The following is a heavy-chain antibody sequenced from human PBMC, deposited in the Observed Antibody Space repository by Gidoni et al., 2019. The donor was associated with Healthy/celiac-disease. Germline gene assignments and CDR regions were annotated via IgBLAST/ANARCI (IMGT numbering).Heavy chain of an antibody. CDR3: APTGRYSSG. CDR2: ISSSSSTI. CDR1: GFTFSSYS. D-gene: IGHD6-19*01. V-gene: IGHV3-48*02. J-gene: IGHJ4*02. Sequence: EVQLVESGGGLVQPGGSLRLSCAASGFTFSSYSMTWVRPAPGKGLEWVEYISSSSSTIYYADSLKGRFTISRDNANNPLYLQMNSLRDEDTALYYCAPTGRYSSGWGQGTLVTVSS.